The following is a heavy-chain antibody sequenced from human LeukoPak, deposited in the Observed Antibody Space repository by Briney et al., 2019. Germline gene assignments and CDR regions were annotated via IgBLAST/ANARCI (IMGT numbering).Heavy chain of an antibody. CDR1: GFTFSDYY. J-gene: IGHJ4*02. CDR3: ARDAYDSSGYSFDY. Sequence: LRLSCVASGFTFSDYYMSWIRQAPGKGLEWIGEIYHSGKTNYNPSLKSRVTISVDKSKNQISLKLSSVTAADTAVYYCARDAYDSSGYSFDYWGQGTLVTVSS. D-gene: IGHD3-22*01. V-gene: IGHV4-34*01. CDR2: IYHSGKT.